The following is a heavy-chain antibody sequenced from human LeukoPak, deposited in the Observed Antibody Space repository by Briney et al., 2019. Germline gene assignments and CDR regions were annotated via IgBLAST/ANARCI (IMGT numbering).Heavy chain of an antibody. Sequence: GGSLRLSCAASGFTFTNYPMHWVRQAPGKGLEYVSAISGHGGSTNYADSVKDRFTISRDNFKNTLYLQMGSLRAEDMAVYYCARGNFDPWSPFHGNYYYMDVWGTGTTVTVSS. V-gene: IGHV3-64*02. CDR2: ISGHGGST. CDR1: GFTFTNYP. CDR3: ARGNFDPWSPFHGNYYYMDV. D-gene: IGHD3-3*01. J-gene: IGHJ6*03.